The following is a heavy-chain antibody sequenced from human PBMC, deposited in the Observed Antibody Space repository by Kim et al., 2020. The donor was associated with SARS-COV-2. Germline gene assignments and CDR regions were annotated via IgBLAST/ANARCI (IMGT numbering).Heavy chain of an antibody. CDR1: GFNFSSYA. CDR3: AKDEVRYFDWLPSMDV. Sequence: GGSLRLSCAASGFNFSSYAMSWVRQAPGKGLEWVSAISGSGGSTYYADSVKGRFIISRDNSKNTLYLQMNSLRAEDTAVYYCAKDEVRYFDWLPSMDVWGQGTTFTVSS. J-gene: IGHJ6*02. V-gene: IGHV3-23*01. D-gene: IGHD3-9*01. CDR2: ISGSGGST.